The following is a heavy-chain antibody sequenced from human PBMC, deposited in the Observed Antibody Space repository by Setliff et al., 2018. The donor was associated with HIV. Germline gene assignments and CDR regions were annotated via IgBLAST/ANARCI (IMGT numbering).Heavy chain of an antibody. J-gene: IGHJ3*02. CDR3: ATIPAYYYGSGSYPGAFDI. D-gene: IGHD3-10*01. V-gene: IGHV4-39*07. CDR2: IYDSENT. CDR1: GDSIRSGDYY. Sequence: SETLSLTCTVSGDSIRSGDYYWSWIRQSPEKGLEWIGSIYDSENTYYNPSLKSRITISVDTSKNQFSLKLNSVTAADTAVYYCATIPAYYYGSGSYPGAFDIWGQGTMVTVSS.